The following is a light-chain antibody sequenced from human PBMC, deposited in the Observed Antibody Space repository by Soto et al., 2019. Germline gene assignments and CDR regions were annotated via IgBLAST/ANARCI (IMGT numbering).Light chain of an antibody. CDR1: QTLNNY. CDR2: AAS. J-gene: IGKJ4*01. V-gene: IGKV1-39*01. Sequence: DIQMTQSPSSVSASVGDRITITCRASQTLNNYLTWFQQKPGKAPKVLIYAASTLQSGVPSRFSGSGSGAEFTLTISSLQPEDFATYYWQQSFSPLLTFGGGTKVDIK. CDR3: QQSFSPLLT.